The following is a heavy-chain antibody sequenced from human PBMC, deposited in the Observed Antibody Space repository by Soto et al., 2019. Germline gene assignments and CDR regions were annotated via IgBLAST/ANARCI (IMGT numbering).Heavy chain of an antibody. D-gene: IGHD2-2*01. CDR3: ARDRRVYCSSTSCYRNWFDP. J-gene: IGHJ5*02. Sequence: SVKVSCKASGGTFSSYAISWVRQAPGQGLEWMGGIIPNYGNTNYAQKFQGRVTITTDKSTSTAYMELRSLRSDDTAVYYCARDRRVYCSSTSCYRNWFDPWGQGTLVTVSS. CDR2: IIPNYGNT. V-gene: IGHV1-69*05. CDR1: GGTFSSYA.